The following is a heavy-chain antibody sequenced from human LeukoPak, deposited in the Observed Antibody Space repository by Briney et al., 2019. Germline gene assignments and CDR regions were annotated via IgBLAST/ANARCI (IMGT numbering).Heavy chain of an antibody. Sequence: ASVKVSCKASGGTFSSYAISWVRQAPGQGLEWMGRIIPILGIANYAQKFQGRVTITADKSTSTAYMELSSLRSEDTAVYYCARRNSYDSTSYYGMDVWGQGTTVTVSS. CDR2: IIPILGIA. J-gene: IGHJ6*02. CDR1: GGTFSSYA. D-gene: IGHD3-3*01. V-gene: IGHV1-69*04. CDR3: ARRNSYDSTSYYGMDV.